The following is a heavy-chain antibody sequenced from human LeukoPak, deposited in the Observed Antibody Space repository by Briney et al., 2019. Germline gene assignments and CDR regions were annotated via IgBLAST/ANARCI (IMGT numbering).Heavy chain of an antibody. CDR2: IKQNGNEK. CDR3: AKWGCSGGSCYPFDY. J-gene: IGHJ4*02. V-gene: IGHV3-7*01. CDR1: GFTFSSYW. Sequence: PTGGSLRLSCAASGFTFSSYWMSWVRQAPGKGLEWVVNIKQNGNEKYYVDSGKGRFTISRDNAKNSLYLQMNSLRAEDTAMYYCAKWGCSGGSCYPFDYWGQGTLVTVSS. D-gene: IGHD2-15*01.